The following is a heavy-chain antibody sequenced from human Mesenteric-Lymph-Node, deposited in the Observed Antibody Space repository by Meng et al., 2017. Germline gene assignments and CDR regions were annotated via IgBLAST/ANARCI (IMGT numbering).Heavy chain of an antibody. CDR1: GFTFSNDV. V-gene: IGHV3-23*01. Sequence: GRLLGSGGGLVQPGGSLRLSCAASGFTFSNDVMSWIRQAPGKGLEWVSSISEHGGRIFYADSVRGRFTISRDDSKEMVYLQMTSLRPDDTALYYCLKSDLIGGVPEVGVHWGQGTLVTVSS. CDR2: ISEHGGRI. D-gene: IGHD1-26*01. J-gene: IGHJ4*02. CDR3: LKSDLIGGVPEVGVH.